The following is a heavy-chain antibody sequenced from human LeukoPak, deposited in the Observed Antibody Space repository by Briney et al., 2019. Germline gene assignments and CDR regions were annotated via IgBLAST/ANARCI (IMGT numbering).Heavy chain of an antibody. CDR2: ISTSSRYI. J-gene: IGHJ5*02. Sequence: GGSLRLSCAASGFTFSSFDMNWVRRAPGKGLEWVSSISTSSRYIYYRDSVKGRFTISRDDAKNSLYLQMNSLRVEDTAAYYCARADCSGSTCYLRRSWFDPWGQGTLVTVSS. CDR1: GFTFSSFD. D-gene: IGHD2-2*01. V-gene: IGHV3-21*01. CDR3: ARADCSGSTCYLRRSWFDP.